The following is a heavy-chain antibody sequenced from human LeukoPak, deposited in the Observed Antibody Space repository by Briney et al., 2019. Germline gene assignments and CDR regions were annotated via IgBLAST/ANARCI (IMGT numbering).Heavy chain of an antibody. Sequence: GRSLRLSCAASGFTFSSFAMHWVRQAPGKGLEWVAVMSSDGRKEYYADSVKGRFTISRDNSKSTLFLQMSSLRPEDTAVYYCSRDGDVTDETFWGQGTLVTVSS. J-gene: IGHJ4*02. CDR3: SRDGDVTDETF. CDR2: MSSDGRKE. CDR1: GFTFSSFA. V-gene: IGHV3-30*15. D-gene: IGHD2-21*02.